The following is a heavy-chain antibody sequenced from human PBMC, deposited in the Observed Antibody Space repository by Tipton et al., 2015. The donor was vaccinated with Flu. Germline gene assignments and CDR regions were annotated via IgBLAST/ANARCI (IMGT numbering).Heavy chain of an antibody. D-gene: IGHD6-19*01. CDR1: GGSISSYY. CDR2: IYYSGST. CDR3: AIAVAGIIDY. V-gene: IGHV4-59*01. Sequence: TLSLTCTVSGGSISSYYWSWIRQPPGKGLEWIGYIYYSGSTNYNPSLKSRVTISVDTSKNQFSLKLSSVTAADTAVYYCAIAVAGIIDYWGQGTLVTVSS. J-gene: IGHJ4*02.